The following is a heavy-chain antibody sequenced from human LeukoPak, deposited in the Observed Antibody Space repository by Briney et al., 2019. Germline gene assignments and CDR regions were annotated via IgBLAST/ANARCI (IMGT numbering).Heavy chain of an antibody. CDR3: AKNYMVRGVIPDWFDP. CDR1: GFAVSSNG. CDR2: ISGSGGST. D-gene: IGHD3-10*01. Sequence: GRYPRQSCATSGFAVSSNGMSRGRQAPGKGLEWVSAISGSGGSTYYADSVKGRFTISRDNSKNTLYLQMNSLRAEDTAVYYCAKNYMVRGVIPDWFDPWGQGTLVTVSS. V-gene: IGHV3-23*01. J-gene: IGHJ5*02.